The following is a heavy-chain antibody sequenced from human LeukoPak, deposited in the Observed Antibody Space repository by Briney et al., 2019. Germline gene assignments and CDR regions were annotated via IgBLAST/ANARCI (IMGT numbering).Heavy chain of an antibody. V-gene: IGHV1-2*02. J-gene: IGHJ3*02. D-gene: IGHD3-16*01. CDR3: ARELQAGDYGWGSFLDAFDI. CDR2: INPKSGGS. Sequence: ASVKVSCKASGFTITDYFIHWVRQAPGQGLEWMGWINPKSGGSHCAQKFQGRVTMTRDLSMTTAYVELSSLKSDDTAVYYCARELQAGDYGWGSFLDAFDIWGQGTMVAVSP. CDR1: GFTITDYF.